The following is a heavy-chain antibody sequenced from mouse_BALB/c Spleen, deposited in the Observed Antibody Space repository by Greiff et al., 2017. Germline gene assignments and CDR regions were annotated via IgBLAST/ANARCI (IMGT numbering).Heavy chain of an antibody. CDR1: GFTFTDYY. V-gene: IGHV7-3*02. Sequence: EVKLMESGGGLVQPGGSLRLSCATSGFTFTDYYMSWVRQPPGKALEWLGFIRNKANGYTTEYSASVKGRFTISRDNSQSILYLQMNTLRAEDSATYYCARGDGLFDYWGQGTTLTVSS. D-gene: IGHD1-1*01. CDR2: IRNKANGYTT. J-gene: IGHJ2*01. CDR3: ARGDGLFDY.